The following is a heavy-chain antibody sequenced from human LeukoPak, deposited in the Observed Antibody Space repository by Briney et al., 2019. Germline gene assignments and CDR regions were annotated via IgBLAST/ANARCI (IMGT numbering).Heavy chain of an antibody. V-gene: IGHV3-7*05. CDR3: ARGGSYALDAFDI. J-gene: IGHJ3*02. Sequence: PGGSLSLSCAASGFTLSRYWMSWVRQAPGKGLEWVANIKQDGSEKYYVDSVRGRFTISRDNAKNSLHLQMNSLRAEDTAVFYCARGGSYALDAFDIWGQGTMVTVSS. CDR2: IKQDGSEK. D-gene: IGHD3-16*01. CDR1: GFTLSRYW.